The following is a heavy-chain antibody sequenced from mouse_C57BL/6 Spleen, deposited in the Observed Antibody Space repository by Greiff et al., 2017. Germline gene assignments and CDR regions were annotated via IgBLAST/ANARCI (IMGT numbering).Heavy chain of an antibody. D-gene: IGHD1-1*01. Sequence: EVQLQQSGPELVKPGASVKIPCKASGYTFTDYNMDWVKQSHGKSLEWIGDINPNNGGTIYNQKFKGQATLTVATSSSTAYLELRSLTSEDTAVYYCARRGYGSSLAGCAYGGQGTLVTVSA. CDR2: INPNNGGT. CDR1: GYTFTDYN. V-gene: IGHV1-18*01. CDR3: ARRGYGSSLAGCAY. J-gene: IGHJ3*01.